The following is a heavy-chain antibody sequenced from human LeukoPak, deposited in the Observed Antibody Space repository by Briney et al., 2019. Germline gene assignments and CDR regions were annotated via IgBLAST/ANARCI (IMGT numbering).Heavy chain of an antibody. CDR1: GFTFSSYA. CDR3: AKDLRYSSGWYFDY. CDR2: ISGSGGST. D-gene: IGHD6-19*01. J-gene: IGHJ4*02. V-gene: IGHV3-23*01. Sequence: GGSLRLSCAASGFTFSSYATSWVRQAPGKGLEWVSAISGSGGSTHYADSVKGRFTISRDNSKNTLYLQMNSLRAEDTAVYYCAKDLRYSSGWYFDYWGQGTLVTVSS.